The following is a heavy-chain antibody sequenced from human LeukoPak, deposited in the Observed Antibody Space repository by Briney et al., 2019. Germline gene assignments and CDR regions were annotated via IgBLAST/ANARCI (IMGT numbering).Heavy chain of an antibody. J-gene: IGHJ4*02. D-gene: IGHD4-17*01. Sequence: GASVKVSCKTSGYTFTTYHINWVRQATGQGLEWLGWMNPYSGDRGYAQKFQGRLSITSDTSISTAYVELSSLRSDDTAVYFCARTTSLTASGYDYWGQGTLVTVSS. CDR2: MNPYSGDR. CDR3: ARTTSLTASGYDY. CDR1: GYTFTTYH. V-gene: IGHV1-8*03.